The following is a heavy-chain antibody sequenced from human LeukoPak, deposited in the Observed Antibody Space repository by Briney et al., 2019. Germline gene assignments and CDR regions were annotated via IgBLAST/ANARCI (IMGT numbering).Heavy chain of an antibody. CDR2: IWYDGTNK. CDR1: GFAFSSFG. CDR3: AKGARESYYFDY. V-gene: IGHV3-33*06. D-gene: IGHD3-10*01. J-gene: IGHJ4*02. Sequence: GRSLRLSCAASGFAFSSFGMHWVRQAPGKGLEWVAVIWYDGTNKYYADSVKGRFTISRDNSKNTLYLQMNSLRAQDTAVYYCAKGARESYYFDYWGQGTLVTVSS.